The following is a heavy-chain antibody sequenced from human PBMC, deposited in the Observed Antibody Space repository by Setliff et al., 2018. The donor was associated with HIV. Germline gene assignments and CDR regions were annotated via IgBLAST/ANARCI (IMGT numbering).Heavy chain of an antibody. J-gene: IGHJ4*02. D-gene: IGHD7-27*01. CDR3: ARDNWGPDY. CDR1: GFTFSAHQ. Sequence: GGSLRLSCAASGFTFSAHQMTWVRQAPGRGLEWLANAGQTGRRGNYADSVRGRFTIFWDDTKNSVYLQMNSLRTEDTAIYYCARDNWGPDYWGQGTPVTVSS. CDR2: AGQTGRRG. V-gene: IGHV3-7*03.